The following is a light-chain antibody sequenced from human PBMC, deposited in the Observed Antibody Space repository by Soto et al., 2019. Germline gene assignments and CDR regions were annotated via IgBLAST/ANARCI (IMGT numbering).Light chain of an antibody. Sequence: EIVFTQSPGTLSLSPGERATLSCRASQSVNSDLAWFQQKPGQAPRLLIYDASSRATGIPDRFSGSGSGTDFTLTISRLEPEDFALYYCQQYHTSPLTFGQGTKVDIK. CDR1: QSVNSD. V-gene: IGKV3-20*01. CDR3: QQYHTSPLT. CDR2: DAS. J-gene: IGKJ1*01.